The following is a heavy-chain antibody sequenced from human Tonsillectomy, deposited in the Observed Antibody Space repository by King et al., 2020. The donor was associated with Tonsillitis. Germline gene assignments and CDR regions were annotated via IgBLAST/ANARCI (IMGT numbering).Heavy chain of an antibody. V-gene: IGHV3-7*01. CDR3: ARASVYGSLTGDYFYGMDV. Sequence: VQLVESGGGLVQPGGSLRLSCAVSGFTFSSYRMSWVRQAPGKGRVWVANIKQGGSETYYRVSVKGGFTISRDDAKNSVYLQMNSLRAEDTAVYYCARASVYGSLTGDYFYGMDVWGQGTTVTVSS. D-gene: IGHD3-9*01. J-gene: IGHJ6*02. CDR2: IKQGGSET. CDR1: GFTFSSYR.